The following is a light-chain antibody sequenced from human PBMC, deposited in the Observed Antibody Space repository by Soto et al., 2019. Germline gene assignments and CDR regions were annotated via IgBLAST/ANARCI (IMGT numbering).Light chain of an antibody. CDR2: GAS. CDR3: QQYGSSGT. J-gene: IGKJ1*01. V-gene: IGKV3-20*01. CDR1: QSVSNNY. Sequence: EIVSTQSPCTLSLSQGERATLSCRASQSVSNNYLAWYQQKPGQAPRLLIYGASNRATGIPDRFSGSGSGTDFTLTISRLEPEDFAVYYCQQYGSSGTFGQGTKVDIK.